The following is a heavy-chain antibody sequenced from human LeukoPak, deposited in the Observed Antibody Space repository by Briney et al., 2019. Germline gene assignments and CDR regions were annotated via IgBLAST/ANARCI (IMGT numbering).Heavy chain of an antibody. CDR3: ARDRDGSGWHDY. V-gene: IGHV3-21*01. Sequence: GGSLRLSCAASGFTFSSYTMNWVRQAPGKGREWVSSISSSSSYIYFADSVKGRFTSSRDNAKNSLYLQMNSLRAEDTAVYYCARDRDGSGWHDYWGQGTLVTVSS. CDR2: ISSSSSYI. CDR1: GFTFSSYT. J-gene: IGHJ4*02. D-gene: IGHD6-19*01.